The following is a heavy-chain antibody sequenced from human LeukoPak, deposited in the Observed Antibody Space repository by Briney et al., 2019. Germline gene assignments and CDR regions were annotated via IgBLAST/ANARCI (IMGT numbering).Heavy chain of an antibody. CDR3: ANSLYYYDSSGYYVPVSFDY. V-gene: IGHV3-23*01. Sequence: PGGSLRLSCAASGFTFSSYAMSWVRQAPGKGLEWVSAISGSGGSTYYADSVKGRFTISRDNSKNTLYLQMNSLRAEDTAVYYCANSLYYYDSSGYYVPVSFDYWGQGTLVTVSS. CDR2: ISGSGGST. D-gene: IGHD3-22*01. J-gene: IGHJ4*02. CDR1: GFTFSSYA.